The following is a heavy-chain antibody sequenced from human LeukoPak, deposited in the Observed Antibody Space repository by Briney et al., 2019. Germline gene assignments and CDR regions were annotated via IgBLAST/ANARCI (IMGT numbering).Heavy chain of an antibody. D-gene: IGHD4-17*01. V-gene: IGHV3-48*04. J-gene: IGHJ4*02. CDR2: ITSSGSTI. Sequence: GGSLRLSCAASGFTFSSYGMNWVRQAPGKGLEWVSSITSSGSTIYYADSVKGRFTISRDNAKSSLFLQMESLRAEDTAVYYCARDYYGDYPFDYWGQGTLVTVSS. CDR3: ARDYYGDYPFDY. CDR1: GFTFSSYG.